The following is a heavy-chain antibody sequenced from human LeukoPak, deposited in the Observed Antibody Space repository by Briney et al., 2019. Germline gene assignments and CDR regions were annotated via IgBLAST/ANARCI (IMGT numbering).Heavy chain of an antibody. D-gene: IGHD3-22*01. J-gene: IGHJ4*02. Sequence: SETLSLTCTVSGGSISSHYWSWIRQPPGKGLEWIGYIYTSGSTNYNPSLKSRVTISVDTSKNQFSLKLSSVTAADTAVYYCARRDSSGSYFDYWGQGTLVTVSS. CDR2: IYTSGST. CDR1: GGSISSHY. CDR3: ARRDSSGSYFDY. V-gene: IGHV4-4*09.